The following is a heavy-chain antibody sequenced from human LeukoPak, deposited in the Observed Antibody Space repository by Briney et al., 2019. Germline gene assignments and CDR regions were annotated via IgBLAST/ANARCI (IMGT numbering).Heavy chain of an antibody. D-gene: IGHD6-19*01. Sequence: ASVKVSCKASGYTFTSYYMHWVRQAPGQGLEWMGIINPSGGSTSYAQKFQGRVTMTRDTSTSTVYMELGSLRSEDTAVYYCASSVAGTGADYYYYTDVWGKGTTVTISS. CDR2: INPSGGST. V-gene: IGHV1-46*01. CDR3: ASSVAGTGADYYYYTDV. J-gene: IGHJ6*03. CDR1: GYTFTSYY.